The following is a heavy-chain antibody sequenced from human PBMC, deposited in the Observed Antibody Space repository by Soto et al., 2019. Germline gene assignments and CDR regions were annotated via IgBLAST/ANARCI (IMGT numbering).Heavy chain of an antibody. J-gene: IGHJ5*02. V-gene: IGHV1-2*02. D-gene: IGHD3-3*01. CDR2: INPNSGAT. Sequence: ASVKVSCKASGYTFTGYFMHWVRQAPGQGLEWMGWINPNSGATKYAQKFQGRVTLSRDTSIRTAYMELSGLRSDDTAVYYCARGGGTILAPLPWGQGTLVTVAS. CDR3: ARGGGTILAPLP. CDR1: GYTFTGYF.